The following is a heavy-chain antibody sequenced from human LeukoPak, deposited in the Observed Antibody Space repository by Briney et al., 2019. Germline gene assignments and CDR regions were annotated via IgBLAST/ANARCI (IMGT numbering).Heavy chain of an antibody. CDR1: GFTFSSYG. V-gene: IGHV3-23*01. J-gene: IGHJ4*02. CDR2: ISGSGGST. CDR3: AKRTSGTMVRGGVFDY. D-gene: IGHD3-10*01. Sequence: GSLRLSCAASGFTFSSYGMSWVRQAPGKGLEWVSAISGSGGSTYYADSVKGRFTISRDNSKNTLYLQMNSLRAEDTAVYYCAKRTSGTMVRGGVFDYWGQGTLVTVSS.